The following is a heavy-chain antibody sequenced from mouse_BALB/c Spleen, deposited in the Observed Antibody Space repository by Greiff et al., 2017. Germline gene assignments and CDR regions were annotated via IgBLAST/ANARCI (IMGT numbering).Heavy chain of an antibody. CDR1: GFTFSDFY. J-gene: IGHJ4*01. Sequence: EVQVVESGGGLVQPGGSLRLSCATSGFTFSDFYMEWVRQPPGKRLEWIAASRNKANDYTTEYSASVKGRFIVSRDTSQSILYLQMNALRAEDTATYYCASDAPMGLYYAMDYWGQGTTVTVSS. CDR3: ASDAPMGLYYAMDY. CDR2: SRNKANDYTT. D-gene: IGHD6-2*01. V-gene: IGHV7-1*02.